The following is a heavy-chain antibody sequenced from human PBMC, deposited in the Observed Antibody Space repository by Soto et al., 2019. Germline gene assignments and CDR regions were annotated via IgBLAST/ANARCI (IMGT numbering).Heavy chain of an antibody. Sequence: QVQLVQSGAEVKKPGASVKVSCKASGYTFTSYGISWVRQAPGQGLEWMGWISAYNGNTNYAQKLQGRATETTDTSTSTAYMELRSLRSDDTAVYYCARVGRALLWFGEDFDYWGQGTLVTVSS. CDR2: ISAYNGNT. D-gene: IGHD3-10*01. J-gene: IGHJ4*02. V-gene: IGHV1-18*01. CDR1: GYTFTSYG. CDR3: ARVGRALLWFGEDFDY.